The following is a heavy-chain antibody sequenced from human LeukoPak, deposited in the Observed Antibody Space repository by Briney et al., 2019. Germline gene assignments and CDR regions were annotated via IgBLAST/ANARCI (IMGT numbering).Heavy chain of an antibody. J-gene: IGHJ4*02. CDR3: ARFDISPGGEYGPDLDY. CDR1: GFTFRNYG. D-gene: IGHD2/OR15-2a*01. CDR2: IWYDGSKE. V-gene: IGHV3-33*01. Sequence: PGRSLRLSCAASGFTFRNYGLRWVRQAPGKGLEWVSVIWYDGSKEYYAYSVKGRVTTSRETTKNTLYLQMNSLRAEDTAMYYCARFDISPGGEYGPDLDYWGQGTLVTVSS.